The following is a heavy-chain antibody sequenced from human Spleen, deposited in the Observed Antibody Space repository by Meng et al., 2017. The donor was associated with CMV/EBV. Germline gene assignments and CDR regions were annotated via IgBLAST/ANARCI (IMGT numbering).Heavy chain of an antibody. CDR3: ARKPGFDFWTGPYDY. CDR1: GFTFSNYW. V-gene: IGHV3-20*04. J-gene: IGHJ4*02. Sequence: GESLKISCAASGFTFSNYWMSWVRQAPGKGLEWVSGINWNGDSTGYADSVKGRFTISRDNAKNSLYLQMNSLRAEDTAFYFCARKPGFDFWTGPYDYWGQGTLVTVSS. CDR2: INWNGDST. D-gene: IGHD3/OR15-3a*01.